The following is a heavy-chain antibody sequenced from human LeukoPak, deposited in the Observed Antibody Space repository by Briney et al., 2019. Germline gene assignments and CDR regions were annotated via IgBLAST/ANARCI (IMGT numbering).Heavy chain of an antibody. CDR1: GFSFSTYS. V-gene: IGHV3-23*01. CDR3: AKVKQRYCSGGSCYFDY. Sequence: PGGSLRLSCAASGFSFSTYSFSWVRQAPGKGLEWVSGISASGGDTFYADSVKGRFTISRDNSKNTLYLQMNSLRAEDTAVYYCAKVKQRYCSGGSCYFDYWGQGTLVTVSS. D-gene: IGHD2-15*01. CDR2: ISASGGDT. J-gene: IGHJ4*02.